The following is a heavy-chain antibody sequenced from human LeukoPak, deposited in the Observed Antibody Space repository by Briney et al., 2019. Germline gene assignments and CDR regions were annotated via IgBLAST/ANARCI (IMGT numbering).Heavy chain of an antibody. D-gene: IGHD6-19*01. V-gene: IGHV3-66*01. CDR3: ARGSDGWFAFDY. CDR1: QFSVSTNY. J-gene: IGHJ4*02. Sequence: GGSLRLSCAASQFSVSTNYMSWARQAPGKGLEWVSIIYSTGGKYYADSVKGRFTISRDNSKHTLFLQMNSLRAEDTALYYCARGSDGWFAFDYWGQGILVTVSS. CDR2: IYSTGGK.